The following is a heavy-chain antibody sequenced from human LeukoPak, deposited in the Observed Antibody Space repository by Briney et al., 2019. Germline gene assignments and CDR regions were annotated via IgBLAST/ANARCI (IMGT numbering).Heavy chain of an antibody. CDR2: INHSGST. Sequence: SETLSLTCAVCGGSFSGYYWSWIRQPPGKGLEWIGEINHSGSTNYNPSLKSRVTISVDTSKNQFSLKLSSVTAADTAVYYCARGGRVQWLVLYYFDYWGQGTLVTVSS. J-gene: IGHJ4*02. V-gene: IGHV4-34*01. CDR3: ARGGRVQWLVLYYFDY. CDR1: GGSFSGYY. D-gene: IGHD6-19*01.